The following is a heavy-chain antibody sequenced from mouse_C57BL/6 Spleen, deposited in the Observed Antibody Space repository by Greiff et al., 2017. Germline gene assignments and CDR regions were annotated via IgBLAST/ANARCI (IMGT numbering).Heavy chain of an antibody. D-gene: IGHD4-1*01. V-gene: IGHV1-75*01. Sequence: VKLQQSGPELVKPGASVKISCKASGYTFTDYYIHWVKQRPGQGLEWIGWIFPGSGSTYYNEKFKGKATLTVDKSSSTAYMLLSSLTSEDSAVYFCARKKKLGRNYAMDYWGQGTSVTVSS. CDR3: ARKKKLGRNYAMDY. J-gene: IGHJ4*01. CDR2: IFPGSGST. CDR1: GYTFTDYY.